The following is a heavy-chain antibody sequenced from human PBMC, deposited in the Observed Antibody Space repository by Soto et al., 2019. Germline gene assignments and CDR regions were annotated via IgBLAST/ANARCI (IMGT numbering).Heavy chain of an antibody. V-gene: IGHV5-10-1*01. CDR2: IDPSDSYT. D-gene: IGHD3-22*01. J-gene: IGHJ6*02. CDR3: ARHGSQNTYYYDSSGSAKGDYYYYYGMDV. Sequence: PGESLKISCKGSGYSFTSYWISWVRQMPGKGLEWMGRIDPSDSYTNYSPAFQGHVTISADKSISTAYLQWSSLKASDTAMYYCARHGSQNTYYYDSSGSAKGDYYYYYGMDVWGQGTTVTVSS. CDR1: GYSFTSYW.